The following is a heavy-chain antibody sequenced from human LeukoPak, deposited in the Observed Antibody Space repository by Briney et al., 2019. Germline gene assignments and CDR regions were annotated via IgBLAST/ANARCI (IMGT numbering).Heavy chain of an antibody. Sequence: PSETLSLTCTVSGYSISSGYYWGWIRQPPGKGLEWIGYIYYSGSTNYNPSLKSRVTISVDTSKNQFSLKLSSVTAADTAVYYCARTGGYSYGYAAWYFDYWGQGTLVTVSS. CDR3: ARTGGYSYGYAAWYFDY. CDR2: IYYSGST. CDR1: GYSISSGYY. D-gene: IGHD5-18*01. J-gene: IGHJ4*02. V-gene: IGHV4-61*01.